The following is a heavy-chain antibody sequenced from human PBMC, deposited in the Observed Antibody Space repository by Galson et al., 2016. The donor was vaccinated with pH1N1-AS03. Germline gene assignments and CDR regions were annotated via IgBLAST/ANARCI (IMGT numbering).Heavy chain of an antibody. J-gene: IGHJ3*02. CDR3: ARRDAVAGTWGAFDI. Sequence: SVKVSCKASGYTFTSYGFTWVRQAPGQGLEWMGWISTYNGNTNYAQKLQGRVALTTDTSTSTAYMELRSLRSDDTAVYYCARRDAVAGTWGAFDIWGQGTMVTVSS. CDR2: ISTYNGNT. D-gene: IGHD6-19*01. V-gene: IGHV1-18*04. CDR1: GYTFTSYG.